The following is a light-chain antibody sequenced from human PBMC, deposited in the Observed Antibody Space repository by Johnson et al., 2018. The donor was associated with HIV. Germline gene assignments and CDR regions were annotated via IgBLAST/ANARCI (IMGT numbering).Light chain of an antibody. CDR1: SSNIGNNY. Sequence: QSVLTQPPSVSAAPGQKVTISCSGSSSNIGNNYVSWYQQLPGTAPKLLIYDNNKRPSGIPDRFSGSKSGTAATLGITGLQTGDEADYYCGTWEGRLSGYGFGTETMVSVL. CDR3: GTWEGRLSGYG. J-gene: IGLJ1*01. CDR2: DNN. V-gene: IGLV1-51*01.